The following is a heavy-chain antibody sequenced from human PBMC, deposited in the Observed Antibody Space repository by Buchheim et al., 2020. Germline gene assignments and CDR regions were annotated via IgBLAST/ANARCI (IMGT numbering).Heavy chain of an antibody. Sequence: QVQLQESGPGLVKPSGTLSLTCAVSGGSISSSNWWSWVRQPPGKGLEWVSSISGSATDTYYADSVKGRFTISRENTKNTLYLQMDGLTVADTATYYCAADGLPLDMATGVLEYWGLGTL. CDR1: GGSISSSN. CDR3: AADGLPLDMATGVLEY. CDR2: ISGSATDT. J-gene: IGHJ4*02. V-gene: IGHV4-4*02. D-gene: IGHD5-24*01.